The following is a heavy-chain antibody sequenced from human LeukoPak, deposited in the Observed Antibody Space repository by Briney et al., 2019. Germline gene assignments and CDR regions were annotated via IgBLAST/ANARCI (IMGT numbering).Heavy chain of an antibody. CDR3: ASRGYSGYDPGRKFDY. CDR2: IYSGRST. Sequence: GGSLRLSCAASGFTITNNYMSWVRQAPGKGLEWVSVIYSGRSTYYADSVRGRFTISRDNSKNTLHLQMNSLRAEDTAVYYCASRGYSGYDPGRKFDYWGQGTLVTVSS. J-gene: IGHJ4*02. V-gene: IGHV3-66*01. D-gene: IGHD5-12*01. CDR1: GFTITNNY.